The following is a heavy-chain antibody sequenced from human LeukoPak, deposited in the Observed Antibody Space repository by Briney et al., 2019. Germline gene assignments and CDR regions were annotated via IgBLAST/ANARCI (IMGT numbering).Heavy chain of an antibody. V-gene: IGHV4-39*07. CDR2: IYYSGST. J-gene: IGHJ4*02. Sequence: SETLSLTCTVSGGSISSSSYYWGWIRQPPGKGLGWIGSIYYSGSTYYNPSLKSRVTISVDTSKNQFSLKLSSVTAADTAVYYCAREEVEMATNYWGQGTLVTVSS. D-gene: IGHD5-24*01. CDR3: AREEVEMATNY. CDR1: GGSISSSSYY.